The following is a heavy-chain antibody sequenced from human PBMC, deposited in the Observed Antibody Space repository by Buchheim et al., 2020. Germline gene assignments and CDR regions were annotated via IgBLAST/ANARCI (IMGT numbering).Heavy chain of an antibody. J-gene: IGHJ6*02. Sequence: QEQLVASGGGVVQPGRSLRLSCAASGFTFSHYGMHWVRQAPGKGLEWVAVIWHDGSEKYYADSVKGRFTISRDSSKNTLYLQMNSLRAEDTAVYYCARDRSGYDFWSGYPDYYYGMDVWGQGTT. CDR3: ARDRSGYDFWSGYPDYYYGMDV. CDR1: GFTFSHYG. D-gene: IGHD3-3*01. V-gene: IGHV3-33*01. CDR2: IWHDGSEK.